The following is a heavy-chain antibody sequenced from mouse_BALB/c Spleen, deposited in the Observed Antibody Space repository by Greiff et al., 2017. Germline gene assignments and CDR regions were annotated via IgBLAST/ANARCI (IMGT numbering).Heavy chain of an antibody. CDR1: GFTFSDFY. J-gene: IGHJ1*01. CDR3: ARDDYGSRYFDV. V-gene: IGHV7-1*02. CDR2: SRNKANDYTT. D-gene: IGHD1-1*01. Sequence: EVKVVESGGGLVQPGGSLRLSCATSGFTFSDFYMEWVRQPPGKRLEWIAASRNKANDYTTEYSASVKGRFIVSRDTSQSILYLQMNALRAEDTAIYYCARDDYGSRYFDVWGAGTTVTVSS.